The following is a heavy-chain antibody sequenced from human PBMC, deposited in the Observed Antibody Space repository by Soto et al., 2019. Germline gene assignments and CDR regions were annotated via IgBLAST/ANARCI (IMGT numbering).Heavy chain of an antibody. Sequence: QVQLVESGGGVVQPGRSLRLSCAASGFTFSSDGMHWVRQAPGKGLEWVAVIWYDGSNQYYADSVKGRFTISRDNSKNTLDLQRHSLRAEDTAVYYCARDKDRWMVTPGFFGYWGQGTLVTVSS. CDR3: ARDKDRWMVTPGFFGY. J-gene: IGHJ4*02. CDR1: GFTFSSDG. D-gene: IGHD2-21*02. CDR2: IWYDGSNQ. V-gene: IGHV3-33*01.